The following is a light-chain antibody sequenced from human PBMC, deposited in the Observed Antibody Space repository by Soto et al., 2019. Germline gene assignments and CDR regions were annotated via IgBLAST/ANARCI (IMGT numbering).Light chain of an antibody. J-gene: IGKJ1*01. Sequence: DIQMTQSPSSLSASVGDIVTITCQASQDISNYLNWYQQKPGKAPKLLIYDASNLETGVPSRSSGSGSGTDFTFTISSLQPEDIATYYCQQYDNLPRTFGQGTKADIK. CDR3: QQYDNLPRT. CDR1: QDISNY. V-gene: IGKV1-33*01. CDR2: DAS.